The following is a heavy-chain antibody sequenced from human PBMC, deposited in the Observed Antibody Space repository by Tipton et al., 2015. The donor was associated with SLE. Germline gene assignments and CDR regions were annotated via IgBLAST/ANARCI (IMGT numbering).Heavy chain of an antibody. V-gene: IGHV4-34*01. J-gene: IGHJ4*02. CDR2: INHSGST. CDR1: GGSFRGYY. Sequence: TLSLTCAVYGGSFRGYYWSWIRQPPGKGLEWIGEINHSGSTNYNPSLRSRVSISLDTSKNHLSLNLSSVTAADTAVYYCARHGGSGKYYRTLDYWGQGILVTVSS. CDR3: ARHGGSGKYYRTLDY. D-gene: IGHD3-10*01.